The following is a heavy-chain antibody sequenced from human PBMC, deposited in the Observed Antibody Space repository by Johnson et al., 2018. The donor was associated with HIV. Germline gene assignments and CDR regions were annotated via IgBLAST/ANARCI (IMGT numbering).Heavy chain of an antibody. D-gene: IGHD2-21*02. CDR3: ARDGGAYCGGDCFSDAFDI. J-gene: IGHJ3*02. V-gene: IGHV3-NL1*01. Sequence: QVQLVESGGGVVQPGGSLRLSCAASGFTFSSYGMHWVRQAPGKGLEWVSVIYSGGSTYYADSVKGRFTISRDNSKNTLYLQMGSLSAEDTALYYCARDGGAYCGGDCFSDAFDIWGQGTMVTVSS. CDR1: GFTFSSYG. CDR2: IYSGGST.